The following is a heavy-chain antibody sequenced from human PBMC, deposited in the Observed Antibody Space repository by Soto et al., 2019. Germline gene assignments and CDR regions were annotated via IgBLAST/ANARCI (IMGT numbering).Heavy chain of an antibody. CDR2: IYPGDSDT. V-gene: IGHV5-51*01. CDR3: ARQRFSSGWMSGAFDI. D-gene: IGHD6-19*01. Sequence: GESLKISCKGSGYSFTSYWIGWVRQMPGKGLEWMGIIYPGDSDTRYSASFQGQVTISADKSISTAYLQWSSLKASDTAMYYCARQRFSSGWMSGAFDICGQGTMVPVSS. CDR1: GYSFTSYW. J-gene: IGHJ3*02.